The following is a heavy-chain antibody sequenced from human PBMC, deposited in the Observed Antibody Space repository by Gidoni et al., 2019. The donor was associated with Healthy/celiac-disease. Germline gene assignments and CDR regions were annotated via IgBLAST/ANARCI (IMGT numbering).Heavy chain of an antibody. J-gene: IGHJ4*02. CDR3: ARGPIYYDSSGYYLSYFDY. Sequence: QVQLQQWGAGLLKPSETLSLTCAVYGGSFSGSYWSWIRQPPGKGLGWLGEINHSGSTNYNPSLKSRVTISVDTSKNQFSLKLSSVTAADTAVYYCARGPIYYDSSGYYLSYFDYWGQGTLVTVSS. D-gene: IGHD3-22*01. CDR1: GGSFSGSY. CDR2: INHSGST. V-gene: IGHV4-34*01.